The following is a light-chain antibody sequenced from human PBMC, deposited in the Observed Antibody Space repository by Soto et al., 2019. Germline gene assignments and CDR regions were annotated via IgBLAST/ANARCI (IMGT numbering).Light chain of an antibody. CDR3: ETRDSNTRV. CDR2: VEGTGSY. V-gene: IGLV4-60*03. CDR1: SGHSTYI. J-gene: IGLJ2*01. Sequence: QSVLTQSSSASASLGSSVKITCTLSSGHSTYIIAWHQQQPGKAPRFLMKVEGTGSYNKRSGLPDRFSGSSSGAARYLTISTLQSEDEADYYCETRDSNTRVFGGGTKVTVL.